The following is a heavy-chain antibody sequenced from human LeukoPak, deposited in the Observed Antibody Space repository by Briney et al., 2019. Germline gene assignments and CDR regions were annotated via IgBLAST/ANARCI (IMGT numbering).Heavy chain of an antibody. CDR1: GGSISSYY. J-gene: IGHJ2*01. V-gene: IGHV4-59*01. CDR2: IYYSGST. CDR3: ARRDSSSSIDL. D-gene: IGHD6-6*01. Sequence: SETLSLTCTVSGGSISSYYWSWIRQPPGKGLEWIGYIYYSGSTNYNPSLKSRVTISVDTSKNQFSLKLSSVTAADTAVYYCARRDSSSSIDLWGRGTLVTVSS.